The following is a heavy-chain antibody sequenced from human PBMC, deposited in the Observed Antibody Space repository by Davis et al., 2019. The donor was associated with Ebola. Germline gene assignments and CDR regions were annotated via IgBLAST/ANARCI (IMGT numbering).Heavy chain of an antibody. CDR1: GFTFDDYA. Sequence: SLKISCAASGFTFDDYAMHWVRQAPGKGLEWVSGISWNSGSIGYADSVKGRFTISRDNAKNSLYLQMNSLRAEDTALYYCARMGVGVVVTLDVWGQGTTVTVSS. D-gene: IGHD2-21*02. V-gene: IGHV3-9*01. CDR2: ISWNSGSI. CDR3: ARMGVGVVVTLDV. J-gene: IGHJ6*02.